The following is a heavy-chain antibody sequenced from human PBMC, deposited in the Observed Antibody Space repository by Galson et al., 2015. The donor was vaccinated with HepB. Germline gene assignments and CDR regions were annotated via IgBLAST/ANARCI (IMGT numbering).Heavy chain of an antibody. D-gene: IGHD1-26*01. J-gene: IGHJ4*02. V-gene: IGHV4-34*01. Sequence: SETLSLTCAVYGGSFSGYYWSWIRQPPGKGLEWIGEINHSGSTSYNPSLKSRVTISVDTSKHQFSLKLSSVTAADTAVYYCARGLISGSQSTHVDSWGQGTLVTVSS. CDR1: GGSFSGYY. CDR3: ARGLISGSQSTHVDS. CDR2: INHSGST.